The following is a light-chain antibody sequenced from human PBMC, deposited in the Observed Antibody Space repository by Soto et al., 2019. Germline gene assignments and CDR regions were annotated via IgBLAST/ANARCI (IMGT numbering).Light chain of an antibody. Sequence: DIQMTQSPSTLSSSVVDRVTITCRASQSISRGLAWYQQKPGKAPNLLIYDASTLESGVPSRFSGSGSGTEFTLTISRLHPDDFATYYCQHYSSVWAFGQGTKVDIK. V-gene: IGKV1-5*01. CDR2: DAS. J-gene: IGKJ1*01. CDR1: QSISRG. CDR3: QHYSSVWA.